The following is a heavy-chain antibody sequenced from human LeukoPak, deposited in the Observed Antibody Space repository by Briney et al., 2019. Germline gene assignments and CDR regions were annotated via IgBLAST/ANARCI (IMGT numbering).Heavy chain of an antibody. Sequence: GGSLRLSCAASGFTFNNYELNWVRQAPGKGLEWVSNISSSGSNIYYADSVKGRFIISRDNAKNSLYLQMNSLRAEDTAVYYCARETCSYDSSGNSPFDYWGQGTLVTVSS. J-gene: IGHJ4*02. D-gene: IGHD3-22*01. CDR2: ISSSGSNI. CDR1: GFTFNNYE. V-gene: IGHV3-48*03. CDR3: ARETCSYDSSGNSPFDY.